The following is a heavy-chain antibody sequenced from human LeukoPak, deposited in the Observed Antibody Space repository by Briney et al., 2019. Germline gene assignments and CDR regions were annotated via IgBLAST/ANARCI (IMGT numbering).Heavy chain of an antibody. V-gene: IGHV3-74*01. CDR3: ARTRAVLRYFDW. CDR1: GFTFSSYW. Sequence: GGSLRLSCAASGFTFSSYWMHWVRQAPGKGLVWVSRINTDGSSTSYADSVKGRFTISRDNAKNSLYLQMNSLRAEDTAVYYCARTRAVLRYFDWWGQGTLVTVSS. J-gene: IGHJ4*02. CDR2: INTDGSST. D-gene: IGHD3-9*01.